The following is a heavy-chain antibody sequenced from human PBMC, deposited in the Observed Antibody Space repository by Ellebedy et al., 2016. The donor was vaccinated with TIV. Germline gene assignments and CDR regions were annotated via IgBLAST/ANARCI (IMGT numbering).Heavy chain of an antibody. Sequence: SETLSLTCTVSGGSISSGDYYWSWIRQPPGKGLEWIGYIYYSGSTYYNSSLKSRVTISVDTSNNQFSLELNSVTAADTAVYYCARGSSDGMTNFDYWGQGTLVTVSS. V-gene: IGHV4-30-4*01. J-gene: IGHJ4*02. CDR1: GGSISSGDYY. D-gene: IGHD5-24*01. CDR3: ARGSSDGMTNFDY. CDR2: IYYSGST.